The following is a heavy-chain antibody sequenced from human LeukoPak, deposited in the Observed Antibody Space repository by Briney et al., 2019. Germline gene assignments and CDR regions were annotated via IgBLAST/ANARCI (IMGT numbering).Heavy chain of an antibody. CDR1: GFTFSSYA. J-gene: IGHJ5*02. V-gene: IGHV3-23*01. D-gene: IGHD3-10*01. CDR3: AKGPTYYYVSGYFDP. Sequence: GGSLRLSCAASGFTFSSYAMSWVRQAPGKGLDWVSAISGSGGSTYYADSVKGRFTISRDNSKNTLYLQMNSLRAEDTAVYYCAKGPTYYYVSGYFDPWGQGTLVTVSS. CDR2: ISGSGGST.